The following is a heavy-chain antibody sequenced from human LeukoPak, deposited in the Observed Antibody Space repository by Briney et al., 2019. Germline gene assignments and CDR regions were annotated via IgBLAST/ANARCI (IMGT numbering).Heavy chain of an antibody. CDR3: ACSVTTQFQGDY. Sequence: GASVKVSCKASGYTFTGYYMHWVRQAPGQRLEWMGWINAGNGNTKYSQKFQGRVTITRDTSASTAYMELSSLRSEDTAVYYCACSVTTQFQGDYWGQGTLVTVSS. CDR1: GYTFTGYY. D-gene: IGHD4-17*01. CDR2: INAGNGNT. V-gene: IGHV1-3*01. J-gene: IGHJ4*02.